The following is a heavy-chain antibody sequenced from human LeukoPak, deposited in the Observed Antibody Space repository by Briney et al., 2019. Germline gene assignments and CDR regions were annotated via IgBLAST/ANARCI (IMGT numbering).Heavy chain of an antibody. D-gene: IGHD3-16*01. J-gene: IGHJ5*02. CDR2: ISYSGST. CDR3: ATTSGGSLREQNP. V-gene: IGHV4-59*01. Sequence: SETLSLTCSVSGGSISDYYWSWLRQPPGKGLEWIGYISYSGSTSYSPSLKGQVTISMDTSKNQFSLNLTSVTAADTAVYYCATTSGGSLREQNPWGQGTLVTVSS. CDR1: GGSISDYY.